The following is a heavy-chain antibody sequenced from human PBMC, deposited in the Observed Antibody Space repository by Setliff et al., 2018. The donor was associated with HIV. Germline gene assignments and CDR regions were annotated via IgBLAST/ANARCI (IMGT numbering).Heavy chain of an antibody. CDR3: ARGLTTVTAVGY. D-gene: IGHD4-17*01. J-gene: IGHJ4*01. V-gene: IGHV1-2*02. Sequence: ASVKVSCKTSGYTFTVYYIHWVRQAPGQGLEWMGWINTNSGDTNYAQKFQGRVTMTRDTSISTAYMELTRLRSDDTAVYYCARGLTTVTAVGYWGHGPLVTVSS. CDR2: INTNSGDT. CDR1: GYTFTVYY.